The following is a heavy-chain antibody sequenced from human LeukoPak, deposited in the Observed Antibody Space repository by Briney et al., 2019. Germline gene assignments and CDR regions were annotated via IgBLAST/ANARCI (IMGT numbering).Heavy chain of an antibody. J-gene: IGHJ4*02. V-gene: IGHV4-34*01. D-gene: IGHD6-19*01. CDR3: ARGQGQWLY. Sequence: SETLSLTCAVYGGSFSGYYWSWIRQPPGKGLEWIGEVNHSGSTNYNPSLKSRVTISVDTSKNQFSLKLSSVTAADTAVYYCARGQGQWLYWGQGTLVTVSS. CDR2: VNHSGST. CDR1: GGSFSGYY.